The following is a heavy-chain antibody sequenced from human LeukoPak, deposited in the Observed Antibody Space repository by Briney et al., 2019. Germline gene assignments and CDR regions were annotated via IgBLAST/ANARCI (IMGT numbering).Heavy chain of an antibody. CDR3: ARTGIAVAVDYYFDY. Sequence: GGSLRLSCAASGFTFSSYGMHWVRQAPGKGLEWVAVIWYDGSNKYYADSVKGRFTISRDNSKNTLYLQMNSLRAEDMAVYYCARTGIAVAVDYYFDYWGQGTLVTVSS. CDR2: IWYDGSNK. V-gene: IGHV3-33*01. D-gene: IGHD6-19*01. CDR1: GFTFSSYG. J-gene: IGHJ4*02.